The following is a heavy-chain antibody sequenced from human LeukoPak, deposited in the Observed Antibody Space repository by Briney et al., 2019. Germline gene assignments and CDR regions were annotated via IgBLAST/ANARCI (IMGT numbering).Heavy chain of an antibody. D-gene: IGHD1-26*01. CDR1: GGSISSYY. J-gene: IGHJ4*02. CDR2: IYSGST. V-gene: IGHV4-59*01. CDR3: ARVSGSYYYFDY. Sequence: SETLSLTCTVSGGSISSYYWSWIRQPPGKGLEWIGYIYSGSTNYNPSLKSRVTISVDTSKNQFSLKLSSVTAADTAVYYCARVSGSYYYFDYWGQGTLVTVSS.